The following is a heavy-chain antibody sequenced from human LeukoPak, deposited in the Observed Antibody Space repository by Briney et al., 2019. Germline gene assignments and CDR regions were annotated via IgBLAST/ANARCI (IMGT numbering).Heavy chain of an antibody. V-gene: IGHV4-59*01. CDR2: IYYSGST. CDR3: ARVGNYYDSSGFPDH. CDR1: GGSISSYY. Sequence: PSETLSLTCTVSGGSISSYYWSWIRQPPGKGLEWIGYIYYSGSTNYNPSLKSRVTISVDTSKNQFSLKLSSVTAADTAVYYCARVGNYYDSSGFPDHWGQGTLVTVSS. J-gene: IGHJ4*02. D-gene: IGHD3-22*01.